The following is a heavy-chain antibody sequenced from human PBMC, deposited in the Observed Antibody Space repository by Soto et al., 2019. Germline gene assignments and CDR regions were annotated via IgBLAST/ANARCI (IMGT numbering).Heavy chain of an antibody. Sequence: GGSLRLSCAASGFSFSAYSMNWVRQTPGRGLEWVSFIDLSGTTTYYRDSVKGRFTIFKDKSRNTVYLQMRSLTVEDAAIYYCTKDRVPDGIYSFDYWGQGALVTVPP. D-gene: IGHD2-15*01. CDR3: TKDRVPDGIYSFDY. V-gene: IGHV3-23*03. CDR1: GFSFSAYS. CDR2: IDLSGTTT. J-gene: IGHJ4*02.